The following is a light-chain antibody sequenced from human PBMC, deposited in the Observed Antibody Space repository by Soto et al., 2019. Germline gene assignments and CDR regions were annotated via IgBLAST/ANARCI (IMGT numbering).Light chain of an antibody. J-gene: IGKJ1*01. V-gene: IGKV1-5*03. Sequence: DIQMTQSPSTLSATVRDRVTITFRASQSLSSWLAWYQQKPGKVPKVLIYKTSSLESGVPSRFSGSGSGTEFTLTISSLQPDEFATYYCLQYNSYWPFGQGTKVDIK. CDR1: QSLSSW. CDR2: KTS. CDR3: LQYNSYWP.